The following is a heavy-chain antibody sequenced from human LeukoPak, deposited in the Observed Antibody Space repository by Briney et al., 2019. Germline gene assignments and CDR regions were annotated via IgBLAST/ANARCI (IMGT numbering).Heavy chain of an antibody. Sequence: AETLSLTCTVSGGSISSYYWSWIRQPPGKGLEWIGYIYYSGSTNYNPSLKSRVTISVDTSKNQFSLKLSSVTAADTAVYYCARDGRGYYDSSGHYPLFWGQGTLVTVSS. CDR3: ARDGRGYYDSSGHYPLF. CDR1: GGSISSYY. V-gene: IGHV4-59*01. D-gene: IGHD3-22*01. CDR2: IYYSGST. J-gene: IGHJ4*02.